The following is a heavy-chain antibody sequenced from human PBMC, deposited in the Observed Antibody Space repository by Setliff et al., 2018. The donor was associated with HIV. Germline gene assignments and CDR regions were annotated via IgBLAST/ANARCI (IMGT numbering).Heavy chain of an antibody. CDR1: GFSFSRYW. D-gene: IGHD1-26*01. CDR3: VRGIVGASVFNY. V-gene: IGHV3-7*02. CDR2: IDHFGSEE. Sequence: GGSLRLSCAASGFSFSRYWMSWVRQAPGKGLEWVASIDHFGSEENYVDSVRGRFTVSRDNPKNSLYLQMTSLRAEDTAVYYCVRGIVGASVFNYWGQGTQVTVSS. J-gene: IGHJ4*02.